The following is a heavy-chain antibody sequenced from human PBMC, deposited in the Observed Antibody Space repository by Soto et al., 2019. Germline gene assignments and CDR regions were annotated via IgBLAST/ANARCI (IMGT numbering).Heavy chain of an antibody. J-gene: IGHJ4*02. CDR3: TTLRVAAAGKGIDY. D-gene: IGHD6-13*01. Sequence: GGSLRLSCAASGFTFSNAWMSWVRQAPGKGLEWVGRIKSKTDGGTTDYAAPVKGRFTISRDDSKNMLYLQMNSLKTEDTAVYYCTTLRVAAAGKGIDYWGQGTLVTVSS. CDR2: IKSKTDGGTT. V-gene: IGHV3-15*01. CDR1: GFTFSNAW.